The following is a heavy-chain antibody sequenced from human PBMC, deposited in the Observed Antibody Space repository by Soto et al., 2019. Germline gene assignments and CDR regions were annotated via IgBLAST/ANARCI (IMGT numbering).Heavy chain of an antibody. J-gene: IGHJ6*02. D-gene: IGHD6-6*01. CDR1: GFSFSDYS. CDR3: ARDLEYSSSWYYYYGLDV. Sequence: PGGSLRLSCAASGFSFSDYSMNWVRQAPGKGLEWLSYISRSGSLNYYADSVKGRFTISRDNAKNSLYLEMNSVRDEDTAMYYCARDLEYSSSWYYYYGLDVWGHGTTVTVSS. CDR2: ISRSGSLN. V-gene: IGHV3-48*02.